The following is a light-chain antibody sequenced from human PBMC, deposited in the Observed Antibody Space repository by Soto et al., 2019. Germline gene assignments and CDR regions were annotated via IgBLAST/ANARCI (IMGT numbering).Light chain of an antibody. CDR2: EGT. J-gene: IGLJ2*01. V-gene: IGLV2-23*01. CDR1: SSNVGTYDL. Sequence: QSVLTQPASVSASPGQSITISCTGTSSNVGTYDLVSWYQHHPDKAPKLIIYEGTKRPSGISSRFSGSKSGNTASLTISGLQAEDDAVYYCCSFAVGAALVFGGGTKVTVL. CDR3: CSFAVGAALV.